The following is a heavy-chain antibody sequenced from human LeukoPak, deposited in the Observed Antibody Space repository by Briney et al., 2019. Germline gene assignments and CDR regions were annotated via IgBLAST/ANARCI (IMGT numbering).Heavy chain of an antibody. V-gene: IGHV4-59*08. J-gene: IGHJ5*02. CDR2: LYYTGST. CDR3: ARRTTVTPNWFDP. Sequence: PSETLSLTCTVSGGPISTYQWSWIRQPPGKGLEWIGYLYYTGSTKYNPSLRSRVTISLDTSKNQLTLRVNSVTAADTAVYYCARRTTVTPNWFDPWGQGTLVTVSS. D-gene: IGHD4-17*01. CDR1: GGPISTYQ.